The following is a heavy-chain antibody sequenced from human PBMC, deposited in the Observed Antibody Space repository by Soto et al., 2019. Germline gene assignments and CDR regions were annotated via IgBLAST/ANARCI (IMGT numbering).Heavy chain of an antibody. CDR2: ISGSGGST. V-gene: IGHV3-23*01. Sequence: GGSLRLSCAASGFTFSSYAMSWVRQAPGKGLEWVSAISGSGGSTYYADSVKGRFTISRDNSKNTLYLQMNSLRAEDTAVYYCAKEGYARIAVAGKGFDYWGQGTLVTVSS. D-gene: IGHD6-19*01. J-gene: IGHJ4*02. CDR1: GFTFSSYA. CDR3: AKEGYARIAVAGKGFDY.